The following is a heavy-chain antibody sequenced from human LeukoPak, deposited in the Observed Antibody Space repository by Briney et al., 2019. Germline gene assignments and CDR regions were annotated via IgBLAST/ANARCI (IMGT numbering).Heavy chain of an antibody. D-gene: IGHD5-12*01. CDR2: ISGSGGST. CDR1: GFTFSSYA. Sequence: PGGSLRLSCAASGFTFSSYAMSWVRQAPGKGLEWVSAISGSGGSTFYADSVKGRFTISRDNSRNTLYLQMTSLRAEDTAVYFCAKVIGSGYDFDYWGQGTLVTVSP. V-gene: IGHV3-23*01. CDR3: AKVIGSGYDFDY. J-gene: IGHJ4*02.